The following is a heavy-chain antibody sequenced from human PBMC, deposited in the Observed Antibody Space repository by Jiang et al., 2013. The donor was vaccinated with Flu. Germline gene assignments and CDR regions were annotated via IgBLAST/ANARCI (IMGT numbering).Heavy chain of an antibody. CDR3: ARHNDILTPFDP. Sequence: GLVKPSETLSLTCTVSGGSISSDYWSWIRQSPGKGLEWIGYIYYTGSTWYNPSLQSRVTISVDTSKNQFSLELSSVIAADTAVYYCARHNDILTPFDPWGQGTLVTVSS. V-gene: IGHV4-59*01. CDR1: GGSISSDY. CDR2: IYYTGST. D-gene: IGHD3-9*01. J-gene: IGHJ5*02.